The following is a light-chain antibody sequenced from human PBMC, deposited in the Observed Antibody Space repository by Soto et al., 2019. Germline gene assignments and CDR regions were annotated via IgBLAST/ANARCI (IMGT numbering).Light chain of an antibody. CDR3: QHYNSYSEA. CDR1: QTISSW. V-gene: IGKV1-5*03. Sequence: DIQMTQSPSTLSGSVGDRVTITCRASQTISSWLAWYQQKPGKAPKFLVYRSSTLKSEVPSRFSGSGSGTEFTLTISSLQPDDFATYYCQHYNSYSEAFGQGTKVDIK. J-gene: IGKJ1*01. CDR2: RSS.